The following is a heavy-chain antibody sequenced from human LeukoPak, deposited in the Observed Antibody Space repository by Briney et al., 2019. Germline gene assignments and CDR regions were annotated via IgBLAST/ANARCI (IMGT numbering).Heavy chain of an antibody. CDR1: GGSIRSGGHY. Sequence: SQTLSLTCTVSGGSIRSGGHYWSWIRQPPGKGLEWIGYIYHSGSTYYNPSLKSRVTISVDRSKNQFSLKLRSMTAADTAVYYCARRPRNGGSYDGPSGLDYWGQGTRVTVSS. CDR3: ARRPRNGGSYDGPSGLDY. J-gene: IGHJ4*02. V-gene: IGHV4-30-2*01. D-gene: IGHD1-26*01. CDR2: IYHSGST.